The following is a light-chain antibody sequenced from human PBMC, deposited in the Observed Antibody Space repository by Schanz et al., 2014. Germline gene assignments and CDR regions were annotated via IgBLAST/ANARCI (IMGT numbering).Light chain of an antibody. Sequence: QSALTQPASVSGSPGQSITISCTGTSSDVGGYNLVSWYQHHPGEAPKLLIYDGSKWPSGVSTRFSGSKSGNTASLTISGLQAEDEADYYCCSYAGDNTLRFGGGTKLTVL. J-gene: IGLJ3*02. V-gene: IGLV2-23*01. CDR2: DGS. CDR1: SSDVGGYNL. CDR3: CSYAGDNTLR.